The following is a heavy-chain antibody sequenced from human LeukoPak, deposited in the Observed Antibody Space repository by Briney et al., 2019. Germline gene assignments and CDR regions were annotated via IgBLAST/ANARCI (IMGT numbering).Heavy chain of an antibody. CDR1: GGTFSSYA. CDR2: IIPIFGTA. V-gene: IGHV1-69*05. D-gene: IGHD6-13*01. CDR3: AREYSSSPDGIYFDY. Sequence: SVKVSCKASGGTFSSYAISWVRQAPGQGLEWMGRIIPIFGTANYAQKFQGRVTITTDESTSTAYMELSSPRSEDTAVYYCAREYSSSPDGIYFDYWGQGTLVTVSS. J-gene: IGHJ4*02.